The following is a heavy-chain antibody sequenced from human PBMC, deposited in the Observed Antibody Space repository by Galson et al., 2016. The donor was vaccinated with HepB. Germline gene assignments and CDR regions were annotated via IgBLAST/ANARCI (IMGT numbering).Heavy chain of an antibody. D-gene: IGHD1-7*01. CDR3: ARGSRYNWNYQIRPPSGNYGMDV. CDR2: INHSGIT. V-gene: IGHV4-34*01. J-gene: IGHJ6*02. CDR1: GGSFSGYY. Sequence: SETLSLTCAVYGGSFSGYYWSWIRQPPGKGLEWIGEINHSGITNYNPSLKSRVTLSVDTSKNQFSLKLSSVTAADTAVYYCARGSRYNWNYQIRPPSGNYGMDVWGQGTTVTVSS.